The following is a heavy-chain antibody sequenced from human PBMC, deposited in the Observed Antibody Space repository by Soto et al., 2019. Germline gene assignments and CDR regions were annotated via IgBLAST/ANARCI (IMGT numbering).Heavy chain of an antibody. CDR3: ARAAAAGSGGTYYYYGMDV. Sequence: QVQLVQSGAEVKKPGSSVKVSCKASGGTFSSYAISWGRQAPGQGLEWMGGIIPIFGTANYAQKFQGRVTITADESTSTAYMELSSLRSEDTAVYYCARAAAAGSGGTYYYYGMDVWGQGTTVTVSS. V-gene: IGHV1-69*01. CDR2: IIPIFGTA. J-gene: IGHJ6*02. CDR1: GGTFSSYA. D-gene: IGHD6-13*01.